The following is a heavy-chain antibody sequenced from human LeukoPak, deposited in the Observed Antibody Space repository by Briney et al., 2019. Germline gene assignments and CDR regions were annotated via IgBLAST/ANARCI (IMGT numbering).Heavy chain of an antibody. V-gene: IGHV3-21*01. CDR3: ARDGRFGFGESIYYYYYYGMDV. CDR1: GFTFSSYS. D-gene: IGHD3-10*01. J-gene: IGHJ6*02. CDR2: ISSSSSYI. Sequence: GGSLRLSCAASGFTFSSYSMNWVRQAPGKGLEWFSSISSSSSYIYYADSVKGRFTISRDNAKNSLYLQMNSLRAEDTAVYYCARDGRFGFGESIYYYYYYGMDVWGQGTTVTVSS.